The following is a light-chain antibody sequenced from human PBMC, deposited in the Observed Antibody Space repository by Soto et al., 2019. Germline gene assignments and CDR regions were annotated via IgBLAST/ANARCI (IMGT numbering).Light chain of an antibody. CDR1: QNISTS. CDR3: QQAYNFPLT. V-gene: IGKV1-12*01. Sequence: DIQLTQSPSTLSASVGDSVTITCRASQNISTSLAWYQHKPGKAPKLLISPTSGLQSGVPSRFSGSGSGTDFTLTINSLQPEDFATYYCQQAYNFPLTFGGGTKGDIK. CDR2: PTS. J-gene: IGKJ4*01.